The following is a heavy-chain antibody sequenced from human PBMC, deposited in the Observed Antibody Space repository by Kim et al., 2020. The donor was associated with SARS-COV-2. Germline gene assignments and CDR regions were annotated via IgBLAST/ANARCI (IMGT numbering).Heavy chain of an antibody. Sequence: GGSLRLSCVASGFIVGTYWLDWVRQAPGKGLVWVARINNDGTTPRYADSVKGRFTISRDRAQNKFYLEMNNLRPEETALIYCGKMHPGDWGQGNPVTVPS. CDR2: INNDGTTP. CDR1: GFIVGTYW. D-gene: IGHD3-10*01. V-gene: IGHV3-74*01. CDR3: GKMHPGD. J-gene: IGHJ4*02.